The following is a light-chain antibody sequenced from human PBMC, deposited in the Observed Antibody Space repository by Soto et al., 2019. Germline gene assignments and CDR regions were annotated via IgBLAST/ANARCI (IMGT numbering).Light chain of an antibody. V-gene: IGKV3-15*01. J-gene: IGKJ4*01. Sequence: EILMTQSPATLSVSPGETVTFSCRASRSVSNRLAWYQHKPGQAPRLLISGASNGATGIPPKFSGSGPGTEFTLTVDSLQSDDIAVYYCQQYDNWPVTFGGGTKVEIK. CDR3: QQYDNWPVT. CDR2: GAS. CDR1: RSVSNR.